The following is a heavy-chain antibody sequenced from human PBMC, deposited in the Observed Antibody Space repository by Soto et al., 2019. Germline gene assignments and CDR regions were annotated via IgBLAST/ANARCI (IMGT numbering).Heavy chain of an antibody. CDR3: ARPPLSRDIAFRPVTPVLDYFDF. D-gene: IGHD3-3*02. Sequence: PGESLKISCSVSGYTFANHWLAWLRQMPGKGLEYVVSIYPGDSDTRYSPSFKGHVTISADKSITTAFLQWSSLSASDTAMYYCARPPLSRDIAFRPVTPVLDYFDFSGQAAQVTVAS. V-gene: IGHV5-51*01. CDR1: GYTFANHW. CDR2: IYPGDSDT. J-gene: IGHJ4*02.